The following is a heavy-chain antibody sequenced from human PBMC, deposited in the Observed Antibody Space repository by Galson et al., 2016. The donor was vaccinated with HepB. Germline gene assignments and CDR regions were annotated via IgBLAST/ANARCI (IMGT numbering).Heavy chain of an antibody. CDR2: ISSSAGTI. D-gene: IGHD3-10*01. V-gene: IGHV3-48*03. Sequence: SLRLSCAASGFRFSSYEMNWVRQAPGKGLEWVSFISSSAGTIHYADSVKGRFTISRDNAKNSLYLQMSSLRAEDTAVYYCARESRVLMWFGEPIGTIDYWGQGTLVTVSS. CDR1: GFRFSSYE. CDR3: ARESRVLMWFGEPIGTIDY. J-gene: IGHJ4*02.